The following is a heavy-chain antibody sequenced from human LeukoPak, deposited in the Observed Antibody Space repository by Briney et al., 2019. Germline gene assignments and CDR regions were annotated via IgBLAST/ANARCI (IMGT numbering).Heavy chain of an antibody. J-gene: IGHJ5*02. CDR3: ARGPSIVVVPATKYRNWFDP. CDR2: INHSGST. V-gene: IGHV4-34*01. D-gene: IGHD2-2*01. CDR1: GGSFSGYY. Sequence: TSETLSLTCAVYGGSFSGYYWSWIRQPPGKGLEWIGEINHSGSTNYNPSLKSRVTISVDTSKNQFSLKLSSVTAADTAVYYCARGPSIVVVPATKYRNWFDPWGQGTLVTVSS.